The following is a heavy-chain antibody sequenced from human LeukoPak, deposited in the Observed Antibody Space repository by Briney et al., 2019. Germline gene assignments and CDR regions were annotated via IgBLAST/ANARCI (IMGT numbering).Heavy chain of an antibody. CDR3: ARELSYDSSGYKGVY. Sequence: GGSLRLSCAASGFTFSSYSMNWVRQAPGKGLEWVSSISSSSSYIYYADSVKGRFTISRDNAKNSLYLQMNSLRAEDTAVYYCARELSYDSSGYKGVYWGQGTLVTVSS. CDR1: GFTFSSYS. J-gene: IGHJ4*02. V-gene: IGHV3-21*01. D-gene: IGHD3-22*01. CDR2: ISSSSSYI.